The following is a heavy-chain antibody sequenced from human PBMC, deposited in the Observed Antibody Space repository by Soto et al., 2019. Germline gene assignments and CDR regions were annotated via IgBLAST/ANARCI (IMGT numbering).Heavy chain of an antibody. D-gene: IGHD3-9*01. J-gene: IGHJ4*02. Sequence: GGSLRLSCAASGFTVSSNYMSCVRQAPGKGLEWVSVIYSGGSTYYADSVKGRFTISRDNSKNTLYLQMNSLRAEDTAVYYCARVMMWDDILTGGYLEHWGQGIMVTVSS. CDR2: IYSGGST. CDR3: ARVMMWDDILTGGYLEH. CDR1: GFTVSSNY. V-gene: IGHV3-53*01.